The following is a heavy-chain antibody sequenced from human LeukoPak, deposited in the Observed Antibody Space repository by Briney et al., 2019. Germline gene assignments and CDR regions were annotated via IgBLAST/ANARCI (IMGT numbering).Heavy chain of an antibody. D-gene: IGHD3-9*01. CDR3: ARGYYDILTGYSPYYYYMDV. CDR1: GGTFSSYA. Sequence: SVKVSCKASGGTFSSYAISWVRQAPGQGLEWMGGIIPIFGTANYAQKFQGRVTITADESTSTAYMELSSLRSEDTAVYYCARGYYDILTGYSPYYYYMDVWGKGTTVTVSS. J-gene: IGHJ6*03. V-gene: IGHV1-69*13. CDR2: IIPIFGTA.